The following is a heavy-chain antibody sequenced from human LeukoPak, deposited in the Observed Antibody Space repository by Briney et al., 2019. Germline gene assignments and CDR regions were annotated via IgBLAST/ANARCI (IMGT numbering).Heavy chain of an antibody. CDR2: INPNSGGT. D-gene: IGHD2-21*01. CDR1: GYTFTGYY. V-gene: IGHV1-2*02. CDR3: ARVGDFDCGGDCYRDY. J-gene: IGHJ4*02. Sequence: GASVKVSCKASGYTFTGYYMHWVRQAPGQGLEWMGWINPNSGGTNYAQKFQGRVTMTRDTSISTAYMELSRLRSDDTAVYYCARVGDFDCGGDCYRDYWGQGTLVTVSS.